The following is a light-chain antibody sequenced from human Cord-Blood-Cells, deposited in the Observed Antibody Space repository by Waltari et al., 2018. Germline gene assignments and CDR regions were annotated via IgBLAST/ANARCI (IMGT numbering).Light chain of an antibody. V-gene: IGKV1-39*01. CDR2: AAS. Sequence: IQLAQSPSYLSASVGGRVSITCRASQSISSYLNWYQQKPGKAPKLLIYAASSLQSRVPSRFSGSGSGTDVTLTISSLQPEDFSTYYCQQSYSTPYTFGQGTKLEIK. CDR3: QQSYSTPYT. CDR1: QSISSY. J-gene: IGKJ2*01.